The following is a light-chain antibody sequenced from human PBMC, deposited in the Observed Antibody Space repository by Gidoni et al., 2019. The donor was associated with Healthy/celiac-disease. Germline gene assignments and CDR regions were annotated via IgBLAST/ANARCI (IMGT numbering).Light chain of an antibody. CDR2: LGS. V-gene: IGKV2-28*01. CDR3: MQALQTPRT. J-gene: IGKJ2*01. CDR1: QSLLHSNGYTY. Sequence: DIVMTQSPLSLPVTPGEPASISCRSSQSLLHSNGYTYLDWYLQKPGQSPPLLIYLGSNRASGVPDRFSGSGSGTDFTLKISRVGAEDVGVYYCMQALQTPRTFGQGTKLEIK.